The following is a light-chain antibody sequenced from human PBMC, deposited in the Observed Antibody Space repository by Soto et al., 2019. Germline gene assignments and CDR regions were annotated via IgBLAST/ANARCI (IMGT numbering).Light chain of an antibody. CDR1: QTISVS. V-gene: IGKV1-5*03. CDR2: KAS. CDR3: HQYDNWPPWT. Sequence: IQMTQSPSTLSASVGDTFTITCRASQTISVSLAWYQQKPGKAPKLLIYKASSLESGVPSRFSGSGSGTEFTLTISSLQSEDFAVYYCHQYDNWPPWTFGQGTKVDIK. J-gene: IGKJ1*01.